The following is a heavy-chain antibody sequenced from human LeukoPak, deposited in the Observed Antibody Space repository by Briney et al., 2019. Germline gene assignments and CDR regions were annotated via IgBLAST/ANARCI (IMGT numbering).Heavy chain of an antibody. V-gene: IGHV4-4*07. CDR2: ISGSGTI. D-gene: IGHD3-22*01. CDR1: GGSINSY. CDR3: AKASRYYYDSSGYYEPYYYYYMDV. Sequence: SETLSLTCTVSGGSINSYWSWIRQPAGKGLEWIGRISGSGTITYNPALQSRLSISIDTSKNQFSLKLMSVTAADTAVYYCAKASRYYYDSSGYYEPYYYYYMDVWGKGTTVTVS. J-gene: IGHJ6*03.